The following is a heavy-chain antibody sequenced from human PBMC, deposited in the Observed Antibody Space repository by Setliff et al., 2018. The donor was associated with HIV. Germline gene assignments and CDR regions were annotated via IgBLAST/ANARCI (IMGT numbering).Heavy chain of an antibody. D-gene: IGHD2-15*01. CDR2: IHTSGTT. Sequence: SETLSLTCTVSGDSSSNDYWTWVRQPPGKGLEWIGNIHTSGTTKYNPSLNSRVTISVDMSKSQFSPRLSSVTAADTAMYYCAREYYRSGGYYSGWKYYYMDVWGKGTTVTVSS. CDR3: AREYYRSGGYYSGWKYYYMDV. V-gene: IGHV4-4*08. J-gene: IGHJ6*03. CDR1: GDSSSNDY.